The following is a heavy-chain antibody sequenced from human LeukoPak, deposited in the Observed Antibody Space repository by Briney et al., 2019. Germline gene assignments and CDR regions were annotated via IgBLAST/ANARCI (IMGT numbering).Heavy chain of an antibody. D-gene: IGHD3-9*01. Sequence: GASVKISCQASGGTFSSYAMNWVRQAPGQGLEWMGWINTNTGNPTYAQGFTGRFVFSLDTSVSTAYLQISSLKAEDTAVYYCARDLPRLYDILTGYFDPDAFDIWGQGTMVTVSS. CDR1: GGTFSSYA. J-gene: IGHJ3*02. CDR3: ARDLPRLYDILTGYFDPDAFDI. V-gene: IGHV7-4-1*02. CDR2: INTNTGNP.